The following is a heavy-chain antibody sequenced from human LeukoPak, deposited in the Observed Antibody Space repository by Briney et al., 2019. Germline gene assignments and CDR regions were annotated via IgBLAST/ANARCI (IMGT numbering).Heavy chain of an antibody. CDR2: ISTDGNIK. D-gene: IGHD2-21*02. CDR3: AKDLLPGAPDYFDY. Sequence: PGGSLRLSCAASGFTFSSYSMHWVRQAPGKGLEWVAVISTDGNIKLYSDSVKGRFTISRDTSKTTLFLQMNSLRAEDTAVYYCAKDLLPGAPDYFDYWGQGTLVTVSS. J-gene: IGHJ4*02. CDR1: GFTFSSYS. V-gene: IGHV3-30*18.